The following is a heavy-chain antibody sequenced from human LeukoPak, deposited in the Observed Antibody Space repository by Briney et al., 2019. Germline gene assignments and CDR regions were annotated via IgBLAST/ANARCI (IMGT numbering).Heavy chain of an antibody. D-gene: IGHD6-13*01. CDR2: ISSSSSYI. V-gene: IGHV3-21*01. J-gene: IGHJ6*02. Sequence: GGSLRLSCAASGFTFSSYSMNWVRQAPGKGLEWVSCISSSSSYIYYADSVKGRFTISRDNSKNTLYLQLNGLRVEDTAVYYCARVGSSHLTYYYYYGMDVWGQGTTVTVSS. CDR3: ARVGSSHLTYYYYYGMDV. CDR1: GFTFSSYS.